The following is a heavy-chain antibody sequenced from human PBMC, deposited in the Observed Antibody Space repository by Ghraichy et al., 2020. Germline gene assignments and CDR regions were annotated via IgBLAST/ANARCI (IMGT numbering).Heavy chain of an antibody. CDR1: GYTFTGYY. CDR2: INPNSGGT. Sequence: ASVKVSCKASGYTFTGYYMHWVRQAPGQGLEWMGWINPNSGGTNYAQKFQGRVTMTRDTSISTAYMELSRLRSDDTAVYYCVRAEDIVVVPAAILGVFDYWGQGTLVTVSS. V-gene: IGHV1-2*02. D-gene: IGHD2-2*02. CDR3: VRAEDIVVVPAAILGVFDY. J-gene: IGHJ4*02.